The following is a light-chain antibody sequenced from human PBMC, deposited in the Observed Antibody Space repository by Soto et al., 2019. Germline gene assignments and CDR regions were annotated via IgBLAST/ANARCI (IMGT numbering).Light chain of an antibody. V-gene: IGLV1-44*01. CDR3: AAWDDILKGWV. CDR1: HSNIGRNT. Sequence: QSVLTQPPSASGTPGQRVTISCSGSHSNIGRNTVNWYQQLPGTAPELLIYNNNQRPSGVPDRISGSKSGTSASLAISGLQSKDEVDYYCAAWDDILKGWVFGGGTKLTVL. J-gene: IGLJ3*02. CDR2: NNN.